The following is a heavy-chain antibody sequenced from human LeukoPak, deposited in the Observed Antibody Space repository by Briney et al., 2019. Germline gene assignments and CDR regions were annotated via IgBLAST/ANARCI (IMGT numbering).Heavy chain of an antibody. J-gene: IGHJ4*02. V-gene: IGHV3-23*01. CDR2: ISVSGGFT. Sequence: GGSLRLSCVASGFTFSNYGMTWVRQAPGKGLEWVSAISVSGGFTYFTDSVEGRFTMSRDDSKNTLFLQMNSLRAEDTAVYYCAEAPYRSGSYYNDYWGQGTLVTVSS. D-gene: IGHD3-10*01. CDR1: GFTFSNYG. CDR3: AEAPYRSGSYYNDY.